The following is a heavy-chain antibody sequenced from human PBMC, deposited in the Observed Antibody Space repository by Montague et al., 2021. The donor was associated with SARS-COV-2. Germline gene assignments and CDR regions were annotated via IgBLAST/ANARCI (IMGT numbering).Heavy chain of an antibody. CDR3: ARMRIAAAGSPFDI. J-gene: IGHJ3*02. V-gene: IGHV2-70*11. CDR2: IDWDDDK. D-gene: IGHD6-13*01. Sequence: PALVKPTQTLTLTCTFSGFSLSTSGMCVSCIRQPPGKALEWLARIDWDDDKYYSTSLKTRLTISKDTSKNQVVLTMTNMDPVDTATYYCARMRIAAAGSPFDIWGQGTMVTVSS. CDR1: GFSLSTSGMC.